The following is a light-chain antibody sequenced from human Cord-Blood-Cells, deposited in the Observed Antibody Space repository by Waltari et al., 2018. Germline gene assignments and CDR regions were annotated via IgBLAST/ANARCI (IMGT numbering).Light chain of an antibody. V-gene: IGLV1-44*01. CDR3: AAWDDSLNGVV. CDR1: SSKLGSNT. CDR2: SNN. Sequence: QSVLTQPHSASGPPGQRVTISCSGSSSKLGSNTLTWYQQLPGTAPKLLIYSNNQRPSGVPDRVSGSKSGTSASLAISGLQSEDEADYYCAAWDDSLNGVVFGGGTKLTVL. J-gene: IGLJ2*01.